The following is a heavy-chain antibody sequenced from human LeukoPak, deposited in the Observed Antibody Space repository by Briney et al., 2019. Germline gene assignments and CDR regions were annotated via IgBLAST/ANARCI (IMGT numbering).Heavy chain of an antibody. CDR1: RFTVSSNS. CDR2: IYSGGTT. CDR3: ARGYTSDAFDI. V-gene: IGHV3-66*02. J-gene: IGHJ3*02. Sequence: GESLRLSCAASRFTVSSNSMSWVRQAPGQGLEWVSVIYSGGTTYYADSVKGRFTISRDNSKNTLYLQMNSLRAEDTAVYYCARGYTSDAFDIRGQGTMVTVSS. D-gene: IGHD1-1*01.